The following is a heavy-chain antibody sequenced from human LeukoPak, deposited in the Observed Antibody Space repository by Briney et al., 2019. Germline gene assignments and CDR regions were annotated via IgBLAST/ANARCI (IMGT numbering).Heavy chain of an antibody. V-gene: IGHV4-39*01. CDR2: IYYSGST. Sequence: SETLSLTCTVSGGSISSSSHNWGWIRQPPGKGLEWIGSIYYSGSTYYNPSLKSRVTIFVDTSKNQFSLKLSSVTAADTAVYYCAGSPYYDSSGYYVWGQGTLVTVSS. D-gene: IGHD3-22*01. CDR3: AGSPYYDSSGYYV. CDR1: GGSISSSSHN. J-gene: IGHJ4*02.